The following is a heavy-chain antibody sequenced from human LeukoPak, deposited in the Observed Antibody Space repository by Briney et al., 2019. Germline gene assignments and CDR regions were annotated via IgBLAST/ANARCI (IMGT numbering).Heavy chain of an antibody. CDR3: ARDMAVADLYYYGMDV. CDR1: GYTFTSYG. CDR2: ISAYNGNT. Sequence: GASVKVSCKASGYTFTSYGISWVRQAPGQGLEWMGWISAYNGNTNYAQKLQGRVTMTTDTSTSTAYMELRSLRSDDTAVYYCARDMAVADLYYYGMDVWGQGTTVTVSS. J-gene: IGHJ6*02. D-gene: IGHD6-19*01. V-gene: IGHV1-18*01.